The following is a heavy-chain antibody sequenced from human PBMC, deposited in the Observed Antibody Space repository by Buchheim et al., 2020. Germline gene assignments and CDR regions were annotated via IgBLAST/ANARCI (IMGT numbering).Heavy chain of an antibody. CDR2: ISTSSAYT. J-gene: IGHJ5*02. V-gene: IGHV3-11*06. D-gene: IGHD1-7*01. CDR3: ARDLTGTYWFDP. CDR1: GFIFSDYY. Sequence: QVQLVESGGGLVKPGGSLRLSCAASGFIFSDYYMSWIRRTPGKGLEWLASISTSSAYTYYADSVKGRFTISRDNAKNSLYLQMNSLRVEDSAIYYCARDLTGTYWFDPRGQGTL.